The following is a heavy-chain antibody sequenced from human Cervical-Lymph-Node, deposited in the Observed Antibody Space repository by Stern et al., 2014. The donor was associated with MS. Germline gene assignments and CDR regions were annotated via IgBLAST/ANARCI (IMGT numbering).Heavy chain of an antibody. CDR2: INAGNGNT. J-gene: IGHJ4*02. CDR3: ARSPLGPYVWGSYQPPSDY. V-gene: IGHV1-3*01. CDR1: GYTFTSYA. Sequence: QVQLVQSGAEVKKPGASVKVSCKASGYTFTSYAMHWVRQAPGQRLEWMGWINAGNGNTKYSQKFQGRVTITRDTSASTAYMELSSLRSEDTAVYYCARSPLGPYVWGSYQPPSDYWGQGTLVTVSS. D-gene: IGHD3-16*02.